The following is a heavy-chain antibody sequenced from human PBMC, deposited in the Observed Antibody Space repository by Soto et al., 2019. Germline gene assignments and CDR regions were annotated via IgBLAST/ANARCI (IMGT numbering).Heavy chain of an antibody. CDR2: ISYDGSNK. CDR1: GFTFSSYG. Sequence: HPGXSLRLSCVASGFTFSSYGMHWVRQAPCKGLEWVAVISYDGSNKYYADSVKGRFTISRDNSKNTLYLQMNSLRAEDTAVYYCAKGGRRGIPTFFQHWGQGTLVTVSS. J-gene: IGHJ1*01. D-gene: IGHD3-16*01. V-gene: IGHV3-30*18. CDR3: AKGGRRGIPTFFQH.